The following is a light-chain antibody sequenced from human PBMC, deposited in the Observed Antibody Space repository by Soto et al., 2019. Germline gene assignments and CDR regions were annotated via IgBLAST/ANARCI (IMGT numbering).Light chain of an antibody. CDR2: DAY. CDR1: ETIRNL. V-gene: IGKV3-11*01. CDR3: QQRHMWLIT. Sequence: EIVLTQSPATLSLSPRERATLSCRASETIRNLLAWYQQKPGQAPRLLIYDAYNRATGIPPRFSGSGSGTDFTLTISSLEPEDSAVYYCQQRHMWLITFGQGTRLEI. J-gene: IGKJ5*01.